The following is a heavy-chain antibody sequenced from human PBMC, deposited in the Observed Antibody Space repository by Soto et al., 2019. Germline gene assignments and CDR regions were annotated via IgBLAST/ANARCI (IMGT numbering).Heavy chain of an antibody. V-gene: IGHV3-21*01. D-gene: IGHD2-2*01. Sequence: EVQLVESGGGLVKPGGSLRLSCAASGFTFSSYSMNWVRQAPGKGLEWVSSISSSSSYIYYADSVKGRFTISRDNAKNSLYLQMNSLRAEDTAVYYCARESGVVVPAGIDYWGQGTLVTVSS. CDR2: ISSSSSYI. J-gene: IGHJ4*02. CDR1: GFTFSSYS. CDR3: ARESGVVVPAGIDY.